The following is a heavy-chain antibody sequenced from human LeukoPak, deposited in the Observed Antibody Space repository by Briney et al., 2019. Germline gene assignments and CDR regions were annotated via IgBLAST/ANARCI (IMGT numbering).Heavy chain of an antibody. J-gene: IGHJ4*02. CDR3: ARAEVGATISPTLTF. CDR1: GFTFSSYE. CDR2: ISSSGSTI. V-gene: IGHV3-48*03. Sequence: GGSLRLSCAASGFTFSSYEMNWVRQALGKGLEWVSYISSSGSTIYYADSVKGRFTISRDNAKNSLYLQMNSLRAEDTAVYYCARAEVGATISPTLTFWGQGTLVTVSS. D-gene: IGHD1-26*01.